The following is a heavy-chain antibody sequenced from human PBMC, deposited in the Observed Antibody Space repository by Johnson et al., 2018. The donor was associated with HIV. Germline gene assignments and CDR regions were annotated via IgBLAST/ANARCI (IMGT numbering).Heavy chain of an antibody. D-gene: IGHD3-10*01. V-gene: IGHV3-30*03. J-gene: IGHJ3*01. CDR3: AREGGGTLVLGDEGAFDV. Sequence: QVQLVESGGGVVQPGRSLRLSCAASGFTFSSYGMHWVRQAPGKGLEWVAVISYDGSNKYYADYVKGRFTISRDNSKNMLYLQMNSLRAEDTAVYYCAREGGGTLVLGDEGAFDVWGQGTMVSVSS. CDR1: GFTFSSYG. CDR2: ISYDGSNK.